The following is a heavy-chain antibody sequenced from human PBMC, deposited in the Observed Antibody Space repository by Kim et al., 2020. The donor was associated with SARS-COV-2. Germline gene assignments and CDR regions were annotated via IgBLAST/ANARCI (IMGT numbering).Heavy chain of an antibody. CDR2: ISYDGSNK. D-gene: IGHD3-10*01. CDR1: GFTFSSYG. Sequence: GGSLRLSCAASGFTFSSYGMHWVRQAPGKGLEWVAVISYDGSNKYYADSVKGRFTISRDNSKNTLYLQMNSLRAEDTAVYYCARGQLWFGELLGAYWGQGTLVTVSS. J-gene: IGHJ4*02. V-gene: IGHV3-33*05. CDR3: ARGQLWFGELLGAY.